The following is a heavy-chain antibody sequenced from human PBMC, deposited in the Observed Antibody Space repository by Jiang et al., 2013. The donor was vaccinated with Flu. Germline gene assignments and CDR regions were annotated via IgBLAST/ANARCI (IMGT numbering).Heavy chain of an antibody. D-gene: IGHD3-3*01. V-gene: IGHV4-39*07. CDR3: ARGLGFGVALYYFDY. J-gene: IGHJ4*02. Sequence: LLKPSETLSLTCTVSGGSISSSSYYWGWIRQPPGKGLEWIGSIYYSGSTYYNPSLKSRVTISVDTSKNQFSLKLSSVTAADTAVYYCARGLGFGVALYYFDYWGQGTLVTVSS. CDR2: IYYSGST. CDR1: GGSISSSSYY.